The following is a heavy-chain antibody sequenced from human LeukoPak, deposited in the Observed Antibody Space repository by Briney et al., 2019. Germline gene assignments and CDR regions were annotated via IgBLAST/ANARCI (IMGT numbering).Heavy chain of an antibody. CDR1: GFTFSTYP. Sequence: GGSLRLSCSASGFTFSTYPMHWVRQAPGKGLEYVSGVSSNGVGTYCAESAKGRFSISRDNSRNTLYLQMSRLRTEDTALFYCVIMTAAGGPFDNWGQGTLVTVSS. J-gene: IGHJ4*02. CDR2: VSSNGVGT. CDR3: VIMTAAGGPFDN. D-gene: IGHD6-13*01. V-gene: IGHV3-64D*06.